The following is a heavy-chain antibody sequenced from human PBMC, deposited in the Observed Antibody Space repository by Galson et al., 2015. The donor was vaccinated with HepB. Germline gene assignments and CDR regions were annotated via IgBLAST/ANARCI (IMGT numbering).Heavy chain of an antibody. D-gene: IGHD3-22*01. J-gene: IGHJ4*02. Sequence: SVKVSCKASGYTFTSYYMHWVRQAPGQGLEWMGIINPSGGSTSYAQKFQGRVTMTRDTSTSTVYMELSSLRSEDTAVYYCARDLNFRGRSGYYFHCDYWGQGTLVTVSS. CDR1: GYTFTSYY. CDR3: ARDLNFRGRSGYYFHCDY. V-gene: IGHV1-46*01. CDR2: INPSGGST.